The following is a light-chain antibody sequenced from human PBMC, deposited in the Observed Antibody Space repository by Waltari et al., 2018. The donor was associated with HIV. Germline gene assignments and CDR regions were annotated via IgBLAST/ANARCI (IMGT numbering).Light chain of an antibody. V-gene: IGLV2-23*02. CDR2: EVT. CDR3: NSYATGSAWV. J-gene: IGLJ3*02. Sequence: QPALTQPASVSGSPGHSITISCTGTSSDAGSYNLVPWYQQHPGKAPKLIIDEVTKRPSGVSNRFSGSKSGNTASLTISGLQAEDEADYYCNSYATGSAWVFGGGTKLTVL. CDR1: SSDAGSYNL.